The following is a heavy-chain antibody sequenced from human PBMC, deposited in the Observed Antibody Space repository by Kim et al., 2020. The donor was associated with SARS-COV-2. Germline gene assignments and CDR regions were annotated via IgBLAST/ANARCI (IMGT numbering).Heavy chain of an antibody. CDR2: INHSGST. Sequence: SETLSLTCAVYGGSFSGYYWSWIRQPPGKGLEWIGQINHSGSTNYNPSLKSRVTISVDTSKNQFSLKLSSVTAADTAVYYCASAPYCSGGSCYLSWFDP. V-gene: IGHV4-34*01. CDR1: GGSFSGYY. CDR3: ASAPYCSGGSCYLSWFDP. J-gene: IGHJ5*02. D-gene: IGHD2-15*01.